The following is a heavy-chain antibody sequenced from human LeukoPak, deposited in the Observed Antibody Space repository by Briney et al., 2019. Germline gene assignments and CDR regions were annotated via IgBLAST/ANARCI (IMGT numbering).Heavy chain of an antibody. CDR1: GFTSSSYG. V-gene: IGHV3-30*02. Sequence: GGSLRLSCAASGFTSSSYGMHWVRQAPGKGLEWVAFIRSDGSNEYYTDSVKGRFIISRDNSKNTLYLQLNSLRPEDTAVYYCARGGISASWDPFDYWGQGTLVTVSS. CDR3: ARGGISASWDPFDY. J-gene: IGHJ4*02. D-gene: IGHD2-2*01. CDR2: IRSDGSNE.